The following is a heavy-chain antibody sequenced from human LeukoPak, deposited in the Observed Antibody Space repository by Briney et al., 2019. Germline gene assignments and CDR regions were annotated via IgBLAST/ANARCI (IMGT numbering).Heavy chain of an antibody. CDR2: ISWDGQST. CDR3: VEESRGVGIDH. V-gene: IGHV3-43*01. D-gene: IGHD6-13*01. J-gene: IGHJ4*02. Sequence: PGGSLRLSCAASGFNFDDSIMHWVRQAPGKGLEWISVISWDGQSTYYADSMKGRFTISRDNSKSSLYLRMDSLRSDDTAFYYCVEESRGVGIDHWGQGTLVTVSS. CDR1: GFNFDDSI.